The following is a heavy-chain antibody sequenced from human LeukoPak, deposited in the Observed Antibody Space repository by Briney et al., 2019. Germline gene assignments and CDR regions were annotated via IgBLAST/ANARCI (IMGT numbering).Heavy chain of an antibody. CDR3: ARAFGYGDSYYFDY. J-gene: IGHJ4*02. CDR2: IIPIFGTA. CDR1: GGTFSSYA. Sequence: ASVKVSRKASGGTFSSYAISWVRQAPGQGLEWMGRIIPIFGTANYAQKFQGRVTITTDESTSTAYMELSSLRSEDTAVYYCARAFGYGDSYYFDYWGQGTLVTVSS. V-gene: IGHV1-69*05. D-gene: IGHD4-17*01.